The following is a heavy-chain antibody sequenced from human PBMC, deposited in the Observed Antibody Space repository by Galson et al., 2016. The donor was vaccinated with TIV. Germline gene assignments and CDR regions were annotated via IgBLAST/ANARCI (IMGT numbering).Heavy chain of an antibody. CDR2: IYYSGTT. Sequence: TLSLTCSVSGGSINSGGYYWSWLRQHPGKGLEWIGYIYYSGTTQYNPSLKSRVSTSVDTSKTQFSLNLSSVTAADTAVYYCARDKNDYGVDAFDIWGQGTMVIVSS. CDR3: ARDKNDYGVDAFDI. CDR1: GGSINSGGYY. J-gene: IGHJ3*02. D-gene: IGHD4-17*01. V-gene: IGHV4-31*03.